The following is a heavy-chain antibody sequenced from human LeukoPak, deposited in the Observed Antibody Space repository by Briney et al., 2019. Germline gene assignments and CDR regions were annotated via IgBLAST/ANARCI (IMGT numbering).Heavy chain of an antibody. J-gene: IGHJ4*02. D-gene: IGHD3-10*01. Sequence: GGSLRLSCAASGFTFERYAMYWVRQAPGKGLEWVSGIRWSGGLIAYADSVKGRFTICRDNGKNSLYLQMNSLRADDTAFYYCAAHFYGSESSFADYWGQGTLVTVSS. CDR2: IRWSGGLI. CDR3: AAHFYGSESSFADY. V-gene: IGHV3-9*01. CDR1: GFTFERYA.